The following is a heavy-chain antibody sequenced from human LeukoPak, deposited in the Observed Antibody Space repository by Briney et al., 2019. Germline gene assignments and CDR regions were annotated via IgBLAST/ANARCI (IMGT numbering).Heavy chain of an antibody. V-gene: IGHV4-59*08. J-gene: IGHJ3*02. CDR2: IYYSGST. D-gene: IGHD3-10*01. Sequence: SETLSLTCTVSGGSISSYYWSWIRQPPGKGLEWIGYIYYSGSTNYNPSLKSRVTISVDTSKNQFSLKLSSVTAADTAAYYCARHGKGSGSYYHAFDIWGQGTMVTVSS. CDR1: GGSISSYY. CDR3: ARHGKGSGSYYHAFDI.